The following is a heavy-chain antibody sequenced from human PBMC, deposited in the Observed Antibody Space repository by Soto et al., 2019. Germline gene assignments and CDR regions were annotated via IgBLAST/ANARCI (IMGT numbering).Heavy chain of an antibody. J-gene: IGHJ4*02. V-gene: IGHV4-34*01. Sequence: QVQLQQWGAGLLKPSETLSLTCAVYGGSFSGYYWSWIRQPPGKGLEWIGEINHSGSTNYNPSLKSRVTIAVDTSKHQFSLKLSSVTAADTAVYYCAIKLTTVTEGDFDYWGQGTLVTVSS. D-gene: IGHD4-17*01. CDR2: INHSGST. CDR1: GGSFSGYY. CDR3: AIKLTTVTEGDFDY.